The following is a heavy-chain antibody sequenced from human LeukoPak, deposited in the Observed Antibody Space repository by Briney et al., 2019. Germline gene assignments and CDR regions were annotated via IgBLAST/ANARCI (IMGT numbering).Heavy chain of an antibody. J-gene: IGHJ4*02. CDR3: ASWAVYFDWFF. CDR2: IYSGGST. Sequence: GGSLRLSCAASGFTFSSYAMSWVRQAPGKGLEWVSVIYSGGSTYYADSVKGRFTISRDNSKNTLYLQMNSLRAEDTAVYYCASWAVYFDWFFWGQGTLVTVSS. V-gene: IGHV3-53*01. D-gene: IGHD3-9*01. CDR1: GFTFSSYA.